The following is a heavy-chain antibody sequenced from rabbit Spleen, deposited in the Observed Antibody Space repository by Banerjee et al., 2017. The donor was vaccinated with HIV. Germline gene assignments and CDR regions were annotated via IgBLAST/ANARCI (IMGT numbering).Heavy chain of an antibody. CDR3: ARFYAGYGDFGYAAM. J-gene: IGHJ4*01. Sequence: QSLEESGGDLVKPGASLTLTCTASGVSFSDKDVMCWVRQTPGKGLEWIACIYVDGGGSTYYATWAKGRFTISKTSSTTVTLQMTSLTAADTATYFCARFYAGYGDFGYAAMWGPGTLVTVS. D-gene: IGHD7-1*01. V-gene: IGHV1S40*01. CDR2: IYVDGGGST. CDR1: GVSFSDKDV.